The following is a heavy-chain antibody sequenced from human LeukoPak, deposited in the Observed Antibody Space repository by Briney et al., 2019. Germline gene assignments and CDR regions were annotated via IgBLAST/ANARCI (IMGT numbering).Heavy chain of an antibody. D-gene: IGHD2-2*01. CDR2: INSSSSYI. J-gene: IGHJ4*02. CDR3: AIHCSSTSCGGVFDY. V-gene: IGHV3-21*01. CDR1: GFPFSSYT. Sequence: GGPLRLPFSASGFPFSSYTMKGVHQAPGKGLEGVSSINSSSSYIYYADSVKGRFTISRDNAKNSLYLQMNSLRAEDTAVYYCAIHCSSTSCGGVFDYWGQGTLVTVSS.